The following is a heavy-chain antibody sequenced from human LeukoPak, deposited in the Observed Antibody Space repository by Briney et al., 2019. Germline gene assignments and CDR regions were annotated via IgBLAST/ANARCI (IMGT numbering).Heavy chain of an antibody. Sequence: GGSLRLSCAASGFTFSGYAMTWVRQAPGKGLEWVSSITGSGDYTYYIDSVKGRFTISRDNSKNILYLQMNSLRGEDTAPYYCAKDGLYYDGSAHVYYFDYWGQGTLVAVSS. J-gene: IGHJ4*02. CDR3: AKDGLYYDGSAHVYYFDY. CDR2: ITGSGDYT. V-gene: IGHV3-23*01. CDR1: GFTFSGYA. D-gene: IGHD3-22*01.